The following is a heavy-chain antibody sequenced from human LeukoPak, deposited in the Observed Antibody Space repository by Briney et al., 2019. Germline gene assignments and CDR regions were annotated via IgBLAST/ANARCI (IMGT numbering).Heavy chain of an antibody. V-gene: IGHV4-59*08. Sequence: PSETLSLTCTVSGGSISSYYWSWIRQPPGKGLEWIGYINYSGNTNYNPSLTSRVTISVDTSKNQFSLKLSSVTAADTAVYYCASFSWGSGSYNQEAIWSWYDPWGQGTLVTVSS. CDR2: INYSGNT. CDR1: GGSISSYY. CDR3: ASFSWGSGSYNQEAIWSWYDP. D-gene: IGHD3-10*01. J-gene: IGHJ5*02.